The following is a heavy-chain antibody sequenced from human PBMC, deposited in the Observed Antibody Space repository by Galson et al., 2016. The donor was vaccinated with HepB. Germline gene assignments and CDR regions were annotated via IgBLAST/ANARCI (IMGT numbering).Heavy chain of an antibody. CDR3: TTDSDPRSSYYYYYTMDV. CDR2: VKSKTDGGTI. Sequence: SLRLSCAVSGFTFRNVWMSWVRQAPGKGLECVGRVKSKTDGGTIDYAAPVNGRFTISRDDSKNTLYLQMNSLKSEDTAIYYCTTDSDPRSSYYYYYTMDVWGKGTTVTVSS. D-gene: IGHD6-13*01. V-gene: IGHV3-15*01. J-gene: IGHJ6*04. CDR1: GFTFRNVW.